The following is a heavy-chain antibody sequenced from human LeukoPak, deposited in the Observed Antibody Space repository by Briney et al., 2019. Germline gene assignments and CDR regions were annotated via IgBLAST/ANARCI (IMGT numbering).Heavy chain of an antibody. CDR3: ARARGTTSYYDAFDI. CDR2: INPSSGST. V-gene: IGHV1-46*03. Sequence: ASVKVSCKASGYTFTNYYMHWVRQAPGQGLEWMGIINPSSGSTDYAQKFQGRVTMTRDTSTSTVYMELSSLRSEDTAVHYCARARGTTSYYDAFDIWGQGTMVTVSS. CDR1: GYTFTNYY. J-gene: IGHJ3*02. D-gene: IGHD4-17*01.